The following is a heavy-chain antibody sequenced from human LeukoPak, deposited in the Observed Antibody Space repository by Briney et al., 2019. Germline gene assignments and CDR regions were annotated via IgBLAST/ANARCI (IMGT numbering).Heavy chain of an antibody. J-gene: IGHJ5*02. CDR1: GGSFSGYY. D-gene: IGHD6-19*01. Sequence: PSETLSLTCAVYGGSFSGYYWSWIRQPPGKGLEWIGEINHSGSTNYNPSLKSRVTISVDTSKNQFSLKLSSVTAADTAVYYCARRKGSGPYKDWFDPWGQGTLVTVSS. CDR2: INHSGST. CDR3: ARRKGSGPYKDWFDP. V-gene: IGHV4-34*01.